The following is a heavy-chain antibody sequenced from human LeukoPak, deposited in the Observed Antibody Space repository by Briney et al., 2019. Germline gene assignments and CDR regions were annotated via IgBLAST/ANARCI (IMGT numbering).Heavy chain of an antibody. J-gene: IGHJ3*02. V-gene: IGHV3-30*18. CDR3: AKVRLGYFDI. Sequence: GGSLRLSCAASGFTFRSYGMHWVRQAPGKGLEWVAVITYDGSNKYYADSVKGRFTISRDNSKNTLYLQMNSLRAEDTAVYYCAKVRLGYFDIWGQGTMVTVSS. D-gene: IGHD5-18*01. CDR1: GFTFRSYG. CDR2: ITYDGSNK.